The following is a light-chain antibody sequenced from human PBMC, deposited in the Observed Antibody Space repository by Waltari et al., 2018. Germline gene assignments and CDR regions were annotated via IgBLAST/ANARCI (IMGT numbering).Light chain of an antibody. CDR1: QSVSW. J-gene: IGKJ2*03. CDR2: EAS. V-gene: IGKV1-5*03. CDR3: QQYDTYSPHS. Sequence: DIQMIQSPSTLSASVGDTVTITCRASQSVSWLAWYQQKPGEAPKLLIYEASTLERGVPSRFSGRGSGTEFTLTISSLQPDDFATFFCQQYDTYSPHSFGQGTKLEIK.